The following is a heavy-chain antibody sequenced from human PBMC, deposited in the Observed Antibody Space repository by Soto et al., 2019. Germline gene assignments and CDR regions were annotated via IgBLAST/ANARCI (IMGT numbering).Heavy chain of an antibody. J-gene: IGHJ4*02. CDR1: RFTFSSYS. D-gene: IGHD6-6*01. CDR3: ARDTLRIAARPTVFDY. V-gene: IGHV3-48*02. CDR2: ISSSSSTI. Sequence: EVQLVESGGGLVQPGGSLRLSCAASRFTFSSYSMNWVRQAPGKGLEWVSYISSSSSTIYYADSVKGRFTISRDNAKNSLYLQMNSLRDEDTAVYYCARDTLRIAARPTVFDYWGQGTLVTVSS.